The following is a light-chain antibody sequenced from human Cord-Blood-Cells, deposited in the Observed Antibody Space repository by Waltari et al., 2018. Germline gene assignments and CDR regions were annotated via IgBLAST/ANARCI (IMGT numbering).Light chain of an antibody. J-gene: IGLJ1*01. CDR1: NLGDQN. V-gene: IGLV3-1*01. Sequence: SYEITQRPSVSVSPGQPGSLARSRVNLGDQNPCWYQQKPGQSPVLVIYQDSKRPSGIPERFSGSNSGNTATLTISGTQAMDEADYYCQAWDSSTYVFGTGTKVTVL. CDR3: QAWDSSTYV. CDR2: QDS.